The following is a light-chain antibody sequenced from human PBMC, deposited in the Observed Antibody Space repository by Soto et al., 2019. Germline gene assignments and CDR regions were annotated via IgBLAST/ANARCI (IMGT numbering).Light chain of an antibody. CDR2: EVS. Sequence: QSALTQPASVSGSPGQSITISCTGTSSDVGGYNYVSWYQQHPGKAPKLMIYEVSNRPSGVSNRFSGSKSGNTASLTISGLQVEDEADYYCSSYTSSSTLGVFGGGTKLTVL. V-gene: IGLV2-14*01. CDR3: SSYTSSSTLGV. CDR1: SSDVGGYNY. J-gene: IGLJ2*01.